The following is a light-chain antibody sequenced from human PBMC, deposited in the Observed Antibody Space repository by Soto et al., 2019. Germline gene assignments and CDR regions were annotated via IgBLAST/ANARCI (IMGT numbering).Light chain of an antibody. V-gene: IGKV3-15*01. Sequence: EIVMTQSPATLSVSPGERATLSCRASQSVNSNLAWYQQKPVQAPRLLLYGASTSATGIPARFSGSGSGTEYSLPITSLQSDDYAVYYCPQYNTWPPITFGQGTRLEIK. CDR3: PQYNTWPPIT. J-gene: IGKJ5*01. CDR1: QSVNSN. CDR2: GAS.